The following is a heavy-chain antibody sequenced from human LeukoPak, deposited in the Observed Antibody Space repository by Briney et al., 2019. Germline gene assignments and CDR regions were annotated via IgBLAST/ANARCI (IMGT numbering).Heavy chain of an antibody. V-gene: IGHV5-51*01. Sequence: GESLKISCKGSGYSFTSYWIGWGRQMPGKGLEWMGIIYPGDSDTRYSPSFQGQVTISADKSISTAYLQWSSLKASDTAMYYCARLERIAVAGTFYFDYWGQGTLVTVSS. CDR2: IYPGDSDT. CDR3: ARLERIAVAGTFYFDY. D-gene: IGHD6-19*01. J-gene: IGHJ4*02. CDR1: GYSFTSYW.